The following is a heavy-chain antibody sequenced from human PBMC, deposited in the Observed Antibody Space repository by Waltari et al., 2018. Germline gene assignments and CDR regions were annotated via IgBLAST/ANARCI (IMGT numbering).Heavy chain of an antibody. CDR1: GGSISSHY. V-gene: IGHV4-59*11. CDR3: AGYSGSFLFDY. D-gene: IGHD1-26*01. Sequence: QVQLQESGPGLVTPSETLSLTCTVSGGSISSHYWSWIRQPPGKGLEWIGYIYYSGSTNYNPALKSRVTISVDTSKNKFSLKLSSVTAADTAVYYCAGYSGSFLFDYWGQGTLVTVSS. CDR2: IYYSGST. J-gene: IGHJ4*02.